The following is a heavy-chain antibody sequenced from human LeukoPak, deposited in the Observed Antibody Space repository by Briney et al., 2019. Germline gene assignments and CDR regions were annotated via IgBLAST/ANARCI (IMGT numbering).Heavy chain of an antibody. CDR1: GYSISSGYY. J-gene: IGHJ1*01. CDR3: ARYYYDSSGPDFRH. CDR2: IYHSGST. D-gene: IGHD3-22*01. V-gene: IGHV4-38-2*02. Sequence: PSETLSLTCTVSGYSISSGYYWGWIRQPPGKGLEWIGSIYHSGSTYYNPSLKSRVTISVDKSKNQFSLKLSSVTAADTAVYYCARYYYDSSGPDFRHWGQGTLVTVSS.